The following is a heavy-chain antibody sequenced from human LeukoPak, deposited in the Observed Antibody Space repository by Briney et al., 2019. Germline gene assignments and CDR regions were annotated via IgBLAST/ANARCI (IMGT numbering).Heavy chain of an antibody. CDR2: ISSSGSTR. V-gene: IGHV3-11*04. CDR1: GFTFSDYY. CDR3: ARDPKYYYDSSGYYYSAKYFQH. D-gene: IGHD3-22*01. Sequence: KPEGSLRLSCAASGFTFSDYYMSWIRQAPGKGLEWVSYISSSGSTRYYADSVKGRFTISRDNAKNSLYLQMNSLRAEDTAVYYCARDPKYYYDSSGYYYSAKYFQHWGQGTLVTVSS. J-gene: IGHJ1*01.